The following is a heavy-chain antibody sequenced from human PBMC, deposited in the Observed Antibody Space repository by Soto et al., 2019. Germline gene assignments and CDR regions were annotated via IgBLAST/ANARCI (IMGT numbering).Heavy chain of an antibody. CDR2: ISNDGGST. Sequence: GGSLRLSCSASGFIFSDYAMHWVRLTPGKGLEFVSAISNDGGSTNDAPSVWGRFTISRDNSKNTVYLEMSSLRVEDTAVYYCVKDPSRGGWYGFFLHWGQGTVVTVSS. J-gene: IGHJ1*01. CDR3: VKDPSRGGWYGFFLH. D-gene: IGHD6-19*01. CDR1: GFIFSDYA. V-gene: IGHV3-64D*06.